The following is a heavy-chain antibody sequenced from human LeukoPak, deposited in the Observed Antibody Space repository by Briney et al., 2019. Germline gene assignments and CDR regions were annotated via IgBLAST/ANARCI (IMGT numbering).Heavy chain of an antibody. D-gene: IGHD2-15*01. J-gene: IGHJ4*02. V-gene: IGHV3-74*01. CDR2: INPDGSSS. CDR3: VRELGGHGDS. CDR1: GFTLSYYW. Sequence: PGGSLRLSCAGSGFTLSYYWMHWVRQAPGKGLVWVSRINPDGSSSSYAGSVKGRFTISRDNAKNMVYMQMNSLRVEDTAVYHCVRELGGHGDSWGQGTLVTVSS.